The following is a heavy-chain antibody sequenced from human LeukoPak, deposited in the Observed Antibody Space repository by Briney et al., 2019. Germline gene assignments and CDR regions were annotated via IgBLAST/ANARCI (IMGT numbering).Heavy chain of an antibody. CDR3: ARASLSEIIAAEAFFDS. D-gene: IGHD6-13*01. Sequence: PGGSLRLSCAASGFAFSSYSMNWVRQAPGKGLEWVSSISGSSTYIYSANSLKGRFSISRDNAKNSLYLQMNSLRAEDTAVYFCARASLSEIIAAEAFFDSWGQGTLVTVPS. V-gene: IGHV3-21*01. CDR1: GFAFSSYS. CDR2: ISGSSTYI. J-gene: IGHJ4*02.